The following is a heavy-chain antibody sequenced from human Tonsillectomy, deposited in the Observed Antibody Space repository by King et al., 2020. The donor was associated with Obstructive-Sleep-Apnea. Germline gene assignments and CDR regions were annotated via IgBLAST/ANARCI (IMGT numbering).Heavy chain of an antibody. V-gene: IGHV3-7*01. Sequence: VQLVESGGGVVQPGGSLRLSCAASGFTFSSYWMSWVRQAPGKGLEWVANIKQDGSEKYYVDSVKGRLTISRDNAKNSLYLQMNSLRAEETAVYYCARDGGLTVAGPYAEYFQHWGQGTLVTVSS. CDR1: GFTFSSYW. D-gene: IGHD6-19*01. CDR3: ARDGGLTVAGPYAEYFQH. CDR2: IKQDGSEK. J-gene: IGHJ1*01.